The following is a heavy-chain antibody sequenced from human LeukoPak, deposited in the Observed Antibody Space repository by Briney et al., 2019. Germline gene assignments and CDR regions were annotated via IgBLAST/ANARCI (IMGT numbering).Heavy chain of an antibody. J-gene: IGHJ3*02. CDR3: AREWLSLDAFDI. D-gene: IGHD3-10*01. V-gene: IGHV1-2*06. Sequence: EASVKVSCKASGYTFTGYYMHWVRQAPGQGLEWMGRINPNSGGTNYAQKFQGRVTMTRDTSISTAYMELSRLRSDDTAVYYCAREWLSLDAFDIWGQGTMVTVSS. CDR2: INPNSGGT. CDR1: GYTFTGYY.